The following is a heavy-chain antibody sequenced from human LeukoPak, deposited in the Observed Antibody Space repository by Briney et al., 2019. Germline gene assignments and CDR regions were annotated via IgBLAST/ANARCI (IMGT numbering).Heavy chain of an antibody. CDR1: GFTFSSYG. CDR2: TRYDGTNK. CDR3: AKGGGPYCSGGSCYSIDY. J-gene: IGHJ4*02. D-gene: IGHD2-15*01. V-gene: IGHV3-30*02. Sequence: HPGGSLRLSCAASGFTFSSYGMHWVRQAPGKGLEWVTFTRYDGTNKYYADSVKGRFTISRDNSKDTLYLQMNSLRAEDTAVYYCAKGGGPYCSGGSCYSIDYWGQGTLVTVSS.